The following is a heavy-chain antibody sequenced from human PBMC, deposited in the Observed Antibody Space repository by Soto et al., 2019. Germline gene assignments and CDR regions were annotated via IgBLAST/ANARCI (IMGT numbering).Heavy chain of an antibody. D-gene: IGHD6-13*01. V-gene: IGHV5-51*01. CDR1: GYGFTSYW. CDR3: AERIAAAGTYYMDV. Sequence: GESLKISCRGSGYGFTSYWIGGVRQMPGKGLEWMGIIYPGDSDTRYSPSFQGQVTISADKSISTAYLQWSSLKASDTAMYYCAERIAAAGTYYMDVWGKGTTVTVSS. CDR2: IYPGDSDT. J-gene: IGHJ6*03.